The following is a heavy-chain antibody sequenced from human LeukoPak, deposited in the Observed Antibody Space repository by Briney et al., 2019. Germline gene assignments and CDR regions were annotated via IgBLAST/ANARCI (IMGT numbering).Heavy chain of an antibody. CDR1: GFSFSNYE. J-gene: IGHJ4*02. V-gene: IGHV3-48*03. D-gene: IGHD5/OR15-5a*01. CDR3: ARDRWRSGVYEGDFDY. CDR2: IDATGNII. Sequence: GGSLRLSCAASGFSFSNYEMNWVRQAPGKGLEWLSYIDATGNIIYYADSVKGRFTISRDNAKNSLYLQMNSLRVEDTATYYCARDRWRSGVYEGDFDYWGQGTLVTVSS.